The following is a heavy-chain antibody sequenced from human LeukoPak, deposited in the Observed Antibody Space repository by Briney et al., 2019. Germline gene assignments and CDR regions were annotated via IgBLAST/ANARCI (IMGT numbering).Heavy chain of an antibody. Sequence: GGSLRLSCSASGFPFSSYRINSVPQAPAKGQEYVSSISCRSSQIYYAHSEKGQYTISIDNPNISLSLQMKSLRADDTALSYCARDGFEVGSYGYDVDYWGQGTLVTVSS. CDR3: ARDGFEVGSYGYDVDY. CDR1: GFPFSSYR. CDR2: ISCRSSQI. D-gene: IGHD5-18*01. V-gene: IGHV3-21*03. J-gene: IGHJ4*02.